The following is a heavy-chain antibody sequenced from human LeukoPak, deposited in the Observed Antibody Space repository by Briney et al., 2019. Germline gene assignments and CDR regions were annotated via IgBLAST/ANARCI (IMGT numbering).Heavy chain of an antibody. J-gene: IGHJ4*02. CDR2: ISGSGGST. Sequence: GGFLRLSCAASGFTFSSYAMSWVRQAPGKGLEWVSAISGSGGSTYYADSVKGRFTISRDNSKNTLYLQMNSLRAEDTAVYYCVGGFIQVDYWGQGTLVTVSS. CDR3: VGGFIQVDY. D-gene: IGHD3-16*02. CDR1: GFTFSSYA. V-gene: IGHV3-23*01.